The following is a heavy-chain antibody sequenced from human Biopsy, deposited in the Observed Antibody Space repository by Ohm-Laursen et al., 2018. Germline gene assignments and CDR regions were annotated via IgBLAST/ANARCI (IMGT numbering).Heavy chain of an antibody. V-gene: IGHV1-2*07. CDR3: ARGPLGPLLEWLLFQTSIDV. CDR2: VNPNNGDK. D-gene: IGHD3-3*01. J-gene: IGHJ6*02. Sequence: ASVKVSCKASGDTFTTSAISWVRQVPGQGLDWMGRVNPNNGDKKFAPDFQGRLTMTRDKSISTAYMGLIRLRSDDTAVYYCARGPLGPLLEWLLFQTSIDVWGQGTTVTVSS. CDR1: GDTFTTSA.